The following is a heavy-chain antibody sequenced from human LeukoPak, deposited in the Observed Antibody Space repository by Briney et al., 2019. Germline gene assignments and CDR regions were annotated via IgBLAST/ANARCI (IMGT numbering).Heavy chain of an antibody. CDR2: IYISGST. CDR3: ARDLEQQLGDFWFDP. Sequence: SETLSLTCTVSGASITSYYWSWIRQPAGKGLEWIGRIYISGSTNYNPSLKSRVTMSVDTSKNQFSLKLSSVTAADTAVYYCARDLEQQLGDFWFDPWGRGTLVTVSS. V-gene: IGHV4-4*07. D-gene: IGHD6-13*01. CDR1: GASITSYY. J-gene: IGHJ5*02.